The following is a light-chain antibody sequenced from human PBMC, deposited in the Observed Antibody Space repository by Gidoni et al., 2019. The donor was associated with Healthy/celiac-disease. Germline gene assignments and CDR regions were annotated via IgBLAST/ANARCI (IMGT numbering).Light chain of an antibody. CDR1: QDISSW. CDR2: AAS. CDR3: PQANSFPT. J-gene: IGKJ4*01. Sequence: DNPMTQSPSSVSASVGDRVTIPCRASQDISSWLAWYQQKPGKAPKLLLYAASSLQSGVPSMFSGSGSGTDFTLTISSLQPEDFATYYCPQANSFPTFGGGTKVEIK. V-gene: IGKV1-12*01.